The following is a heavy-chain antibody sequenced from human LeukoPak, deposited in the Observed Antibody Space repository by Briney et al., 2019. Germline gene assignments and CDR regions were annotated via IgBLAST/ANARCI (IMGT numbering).Heavy chain of an antibody. CDR1: GGSISSAGYY. CDR3: ARWDGDYVVKY. V-gene: IGHV4-31*03. D-gene: IGHD4-17*01. J-gene: IGHJ4*02. Sequence: SETLSLTCTVSGGSISSAGYYWSWIRQHPGKGLEWIGYIYYSGSTYYNPSLKSRITMSVDRSKNQFSLTLSSVTAADTAVYYCARWDGDYVVKYWGQGTLVTVSS. CDR2: IYYSGST.